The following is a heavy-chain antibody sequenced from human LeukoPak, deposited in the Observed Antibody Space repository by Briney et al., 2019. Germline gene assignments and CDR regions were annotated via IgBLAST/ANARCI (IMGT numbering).Heavy chain of an antibody. J-gene: IGHJ4*02. Sequence: GGSLRLSCAASGFTFSSYAMSWVRQAPEKGLEWVSAISGSGGSTYYADSVKGRFTISRDNSKNTLYLQMNSLRAEDTAVYYCAKDSSGYYRGNYFDYWGQGTLVTVSS. V-gene: IGHV3-23*01. CDR1: GFTFSSYA. CDR3: AKDSSGYYRGNYFDY. D-gene: IGHD3-22*01. CDR2: ISGSGGST.